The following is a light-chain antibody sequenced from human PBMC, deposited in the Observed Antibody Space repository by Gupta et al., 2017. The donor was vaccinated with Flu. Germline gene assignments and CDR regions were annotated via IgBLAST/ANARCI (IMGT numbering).Light chain of an antibody. CDR2: GAS. CDR1: QSVSSN. V-gene: IGKV3-15*01. J-gene: IGKJ1*01. CDR3: QQYNNWPPRST. Sequence: RATLSCRASQSVSSNLAWYQQKPGQAPRLLIYGASTRATGIPARFSGSGSGTEFTLTISSLQSEDFAVYYCQQYNNWPPRSTFGQGTKVEIK.